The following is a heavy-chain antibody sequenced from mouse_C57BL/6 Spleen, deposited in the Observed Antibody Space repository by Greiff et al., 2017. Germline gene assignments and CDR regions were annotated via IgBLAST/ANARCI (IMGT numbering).Heavy chain of an antibody. CDR2: IDPSDSYT. D-gene: IGHD1-1*01. J-gene: IGHJ4*01. Sequence: QVQLKQPGAELVKPGASVKLSCKASGYTFTSYWMQWVKQRPGQGLEWIGEIDPSDSYTNYNQKFKGKATLTVDTSSSTAYMQLSSLTSEDSAVYYCARKGITTVVAPGAMDYWGQGTSVTVSS. CDR1: GYTFTSYW. CDR3: ARKGITTVVAPGAMDY. V-gene: IGHV1-50*01.